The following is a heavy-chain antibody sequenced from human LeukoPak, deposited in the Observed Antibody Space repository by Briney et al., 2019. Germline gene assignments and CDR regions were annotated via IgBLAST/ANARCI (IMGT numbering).Heavy chain of an antibody. D-gene: IGHD6-13*01. CDR1: GDSVSSNSAT. Sequence: SQTLSLTCAISGDSVSSNSATWNWIRQSPSRGLEWLGRTYYRAEWFNDYAVSVQSRITINPDTSKNQFSLKLSSVTAADTAVYYCARVSYSSSWYGDHQYYFDYWGQGTLVTVSS. V-gene: IGHV6-1*01. J-gene: IGHJ4*02. CDR2: TYYRAEWFN. CDR3: ARVSYSSSWYGDHQYYFDY.